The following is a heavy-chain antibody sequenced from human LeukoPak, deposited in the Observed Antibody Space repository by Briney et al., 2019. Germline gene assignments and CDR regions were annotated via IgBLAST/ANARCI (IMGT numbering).Heavy chain of an antibody. CDR2: FSGSGGST. CDR3: AKMKYQWLVRIYFDY. V-gene: IGHV3-23*01. CDR1: GFSFSSYA. J-gene: IGHJ4*02. Sequence: GGSLRLSCAASGFSFSSYAMSWVRQAPGKGVEWVSSFSGSGGSTYYEDSVKGRFTISRDNSKNTLYLQMNSLRAEDSAVYYCAKMKYQWLVRIYFDYWGQGTLVTVSS. D-gene: IGHD6-19*01.